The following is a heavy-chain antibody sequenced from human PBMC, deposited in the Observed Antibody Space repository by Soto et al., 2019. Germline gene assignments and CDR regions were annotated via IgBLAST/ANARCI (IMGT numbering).Heavy chain of an antibody. D-gene: IGHD3-3*01. CDR2: MNPNSGNT. CDR3: ARGLNRGSYYDFWSGQPKEGPHFDY. Sequence: ASVKVSCKASGYTFTSYDINWVRQATGQGLEWMGWMNPNSGNTGYAQKFQGRVTMTRNTSISTAYMELSSLRSEDTAVYYCARGLNRGSYYDFWSGQPKEGPHFDYWGQGTLVTVSS. J-gene: IGHJ4*02. V-gene: IGHV1-8*01. CDR1: GYTFTSYD.